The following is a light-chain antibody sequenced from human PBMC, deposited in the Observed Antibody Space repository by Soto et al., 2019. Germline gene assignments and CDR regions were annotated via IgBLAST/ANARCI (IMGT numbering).Light chain of an antibody. CDR2: GAS. V-gene: IGKV1-39*01. CDR1: QSIGKH. J-gene: IGKJ5*01. CDR3: QQSYTSPTT. Sequence: DIQMTQSPSFLSASVGDRVTITCRASQSIGKHLNWYQQKPGKAPKFLIHGASTLQSGVPSRFTGSGSGTDFTLTVNSLQAEDFATYYCQQSYTSPTTFGQGTRLRLN.